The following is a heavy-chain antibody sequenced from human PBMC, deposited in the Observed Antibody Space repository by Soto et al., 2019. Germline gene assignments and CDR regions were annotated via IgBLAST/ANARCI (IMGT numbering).Heavy chain of an antibody. CDR2: FDPEDGET. J-gene: IGHJ5*02. V-gene: IGHV1-24*01. CDR1: GYTLTELS. CDR3: ARDSPPFDP. Sequence: ASVKVSCKVSGYTLTELSMHWVRQAPGKGLEWMGGFDPEDGETIYAQKFQGRVTMTTDTSTSTAYMELRSLRSDDTAVYYCARDSPPFDPWGQGTLVTSPQ.